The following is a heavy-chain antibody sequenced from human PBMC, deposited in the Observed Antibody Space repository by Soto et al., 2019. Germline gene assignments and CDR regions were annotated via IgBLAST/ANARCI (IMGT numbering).Heavy chain of an antibody. D-gene: IGHD3-10*01. J-gene: IGHJ4*02. CDR3: ARDLGRFNFGSAYFVY. CDR1: GFTFSSNG. V-gene: IGHV3-33*01. Sequence: QVQLVESGGGVVQPGRSLRLSCAASGFTFSSNGMHWGRQAPGKGLEWVAVIWSDGSEKYYADSVKGRFSISRDNSKNTLYLHMDSQRAEDTAVYYCARDLGRFNFGSAYFVYWGQGTLVTVSS. CDR2: IWSDGSEK.